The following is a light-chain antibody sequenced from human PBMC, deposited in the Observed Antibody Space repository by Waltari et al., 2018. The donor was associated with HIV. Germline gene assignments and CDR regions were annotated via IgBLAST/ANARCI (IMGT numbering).Light chain of an antibody. CDR3: QHYGSSPQVT. J-gene: IGKJ4*01. CDR1: QSVISSH. Sequence: EIVLTQSPDTLSLSPGERATLSCGASQSVISSHLAWYQQKPGQAPRLLIYGATSRATGIPDRFSGSGSATDFTLSISRLEPEDFAMYYCQHYGSSPQVTFGGGTKVEIK. CDR2: GAT. V-gene: IGKV3-20*01.